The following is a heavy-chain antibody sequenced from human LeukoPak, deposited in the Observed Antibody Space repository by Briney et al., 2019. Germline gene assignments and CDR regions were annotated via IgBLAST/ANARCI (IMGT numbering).Heavy chain of an antibody. V-gene: IGHV1-2*06. Sequence: ASVKVSCKASGYTFTGYYMHWVRQAPGQGLEWMGRINPNSGGTNYAQKFQGRVTMTRDRSISTAYMELSRLRSDDTAVYYCARADYYGSGSYNYWGQGTLVTVSS. CDR2: INPNSGGT. D-gene: IGHD3-10*01. CDR1: GYTFTGYY. J-gene: IGHJ4*02. CDR3: ARADYYGSGSYNY.